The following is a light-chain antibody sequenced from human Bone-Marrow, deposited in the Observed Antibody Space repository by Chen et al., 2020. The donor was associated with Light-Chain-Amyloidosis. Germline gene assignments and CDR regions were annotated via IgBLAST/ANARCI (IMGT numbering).Light chain of an antibody. Sequence: NFMLTQPHSVSESPGKTVIISCTRSSGSIPTNYVQWYQQRPGSSPTTVIYEDDQRPSGVPDLFSGSIDGSSNSASLTISGLKTENEADYYCQSYQGSSQGVFGGGTKLTVL. V-gene: IGLV6-57*01. CDR2: EDD. CDR3: QSYQGSSQGV. CDR1: SGSIPTNY. J-gene: IGLJ3*02.